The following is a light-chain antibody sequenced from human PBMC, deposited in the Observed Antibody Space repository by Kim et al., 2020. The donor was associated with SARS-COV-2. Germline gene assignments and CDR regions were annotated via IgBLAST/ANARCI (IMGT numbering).Light chain of an antibody. J-gene: IGLJ1*01. CDR3: CSYAGTYTYV. CDR2: DVT. Sequence: QPALAQPRSVSGSPGQSVTISCTGTSSDVGGHDYVSWYQQHPDKAPKVIIYDVTKRPSGVPDRFSGSKSGNTASLTISGLQAEDEADYYCCSYAGTYTYVFGIGTKVTVL. CDR1: SSDVGGHDY. V-gene: IGLV2-11*01.